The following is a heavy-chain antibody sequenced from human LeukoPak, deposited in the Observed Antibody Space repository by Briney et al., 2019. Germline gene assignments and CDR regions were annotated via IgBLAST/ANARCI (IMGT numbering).Heavy chain of an antibody. CDR2: INHSGST. CDR1: GGSFSGCY. J-gene: IGHJ5*02. D-gene: IGHD5-12*01. V-gene: IGHV4-34*01. Sequence: PSETLSLTCAVYGGSFSGCYWSWIRQPPGKGLEWIGEINHSGSTNYNPSLKSRVTISVDTSKNQFSLKLSSVTAADTAVYYCASTSGYDSFDPWGQGTLVTVSS. CDR3: ASTSGYDSFDP.